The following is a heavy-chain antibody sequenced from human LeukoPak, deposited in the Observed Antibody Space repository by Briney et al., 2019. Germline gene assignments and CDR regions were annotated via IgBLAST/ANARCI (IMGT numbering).Heavy chain of an antibody. D-gene: IGHD3-10*01. CDR2: IYLIGTT. CDR1: GESISSYY. J-gene: IGHJ3*02. CDR3: ARAYLGSGSSAFDI. V-gene: IGHV4-59*08. Sequence: SETLSLTCTVSGESISSYYSSWIRQSPGKGLEWIGYIYLIGTTNYSPSLRTRVSISVDTSKNQFSLKLRSVTAADTAVYYCARAYLGSGSSAFDIWGHGTMASVSS.